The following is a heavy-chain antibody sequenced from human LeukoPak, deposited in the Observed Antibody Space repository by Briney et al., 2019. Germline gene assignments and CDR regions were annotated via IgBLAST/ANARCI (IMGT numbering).Heavy chain of an antibody. CDR2: INGDGSGP. CDR3: VSSSGKPDY. Sequence: PGGSLRLSCAASGFIFSTNWMHWVRQAPGKGLVWVSRINGDGSGPTYADSVKGRFTISRDNTKNTLYLQMNSLRGEDTAVYYCVSSSGKPDYWGQGALVTVSS. V-gene: IGHV3-74*01. J-gene: IGHJ4*02. CDR1: GFIFSTNW. D-gene: IGHD3-10*01.